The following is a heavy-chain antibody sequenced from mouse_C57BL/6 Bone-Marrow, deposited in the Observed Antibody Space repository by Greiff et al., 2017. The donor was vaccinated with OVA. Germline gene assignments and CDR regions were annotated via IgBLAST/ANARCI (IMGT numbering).Heavy chain of an antibody. D-gene: IGHD1-1*01. CDR2: ISDGGSYT. Sequence: EVKLVESGGGLVKPGGSLKLSCAASGFTFSSYAMSWVRQTPEKRLEWVATISDGGSYTYYPDNVTGRFTISRDNAKNNLYLQMSHLKSEDTAMYYCARDYGDVWGTGTTVTVSS. CDR3: ARDYGDV. J-gene: IGHJ1*03. CDR1: GFTFSSYA. V-gene: IGHV5-4*01.